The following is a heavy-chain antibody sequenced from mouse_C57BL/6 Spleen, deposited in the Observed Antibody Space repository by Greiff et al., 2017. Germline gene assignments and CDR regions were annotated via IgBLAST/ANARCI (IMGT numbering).Heavy chain of an antibody. Sequence: EVQLQESGPGLVKPSQSLSLTCSVTGYSITSGYYWNWIRQFPGNKLEWMGYISYDGSNNYNPSLKNRISITRDTSKNQFFLKLNSVTTEDTATYYCAREGITTVVNYYAMDYWGQGTSVTVSS. D-gene: IGHD1-1*01. V-gene: IGHV3-6*01. CDR3: AREGITTVVNYYAMDY. CDR1: GYSITSGYY. J-gene: IGHJ4*01. CDR2: ISYDGSN.